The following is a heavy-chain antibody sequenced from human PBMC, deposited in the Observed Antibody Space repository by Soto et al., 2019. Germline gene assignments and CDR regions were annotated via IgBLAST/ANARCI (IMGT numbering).Heavy chain of an antibody. CDR3: ARHRGHGGYHRHDS. D-gene: IGHD5-12*01. V-gene: IGHV4-39*01. CDR2: ISYSGTT. Sequence: SETLSLTCTVSGGSISDSTYYWGWIRQSPEKGLEWIGSISYSGTTSYNPSLKSRVTISGDTSNNQFSLRLTSVTAAHTAVYFCARHRGHGGYHRHDSWGQGALVTVSS. CDR1: GGSISDSTYY. J-gene: IGHJ4*02.